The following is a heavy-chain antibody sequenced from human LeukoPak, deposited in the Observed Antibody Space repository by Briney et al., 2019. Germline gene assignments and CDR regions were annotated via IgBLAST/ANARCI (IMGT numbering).Heavy chain of an antibody. Sequence: SETLSLTCAVSGYSISSGYYWGWIRQPPGKGQEWIGSIYHSGSTYYNPSLKSRVTISVDTSKNQFSLKLSSVTAADTAVYYCARDRSGYGNWGQGTLVTVSS. CDR3: ARDRSGYGN. CDR1: GYSISSGYY. V-gene: IGHV4-38-2*02. J-gene: IGHJ4*02. D-gene: IGHD5-12*01. CDR2: IYHSGST.